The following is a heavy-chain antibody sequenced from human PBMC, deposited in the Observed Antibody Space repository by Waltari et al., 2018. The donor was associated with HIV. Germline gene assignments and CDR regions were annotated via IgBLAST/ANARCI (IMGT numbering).Heavy chain of an antibody. CDR2: IRSKPYGGTR. V-gene: IGHV3-49*04. Sequence: EVHLVEPGGGLVQPGRSLRLSCTASGFNFGAYAVTWVRQAPGKGLEWVGFIRSKPYGGTREYAASVKGRFTISRDDSKNIAFLQMDSLKIEDTAVYYCARGVNLRCTGDCYSAYWGQGTLVTVSS. CDR3: ARGVNLRCTGDCYSAY. CDR1: GFNFGAYA. D-gene: IGHD2-21*02. J-gene: IGHJ4*02.